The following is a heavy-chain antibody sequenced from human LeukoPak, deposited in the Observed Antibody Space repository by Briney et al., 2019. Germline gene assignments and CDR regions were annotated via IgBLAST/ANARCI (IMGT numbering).Heavy chain of an antibody. CDR3: ARVKRDCSGGTCYSYDY. V-gene: IGHV3-23*01. J-gene: IGHJ4*02. Sequence: GGSLRLSCAASGFTVSSNYMSWVRQAPGKGLEWVSAISGNGDITYYADSVRGRFTISRDNSKNTLYPQMNSLRAEDTAVYYCARVKRDCSGGTCYSYDYWGQGTLVTVSS. CDR1: GFTVSSNY. D-gene: IGHD2-15*01. CDR2: ISGNGDIT.